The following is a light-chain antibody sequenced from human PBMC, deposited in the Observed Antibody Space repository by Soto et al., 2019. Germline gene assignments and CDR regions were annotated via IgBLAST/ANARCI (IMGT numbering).Light chain of an antibody. Sequence: IQMTQSPSSVSASVGDRVTMTCRASQGVGGWLAWYQQKPGKVPKLLIYATSSLHSGVPSRFSGSGSGTDFTLSISSLQHEDFEPYYCQQTQSLHLSLGPGTKVDIK. CDR1: QGVGGW. V-gene: IGKV1-12*01. CDR2: ATS. CDR3: QQTQSLHLS. J-gene: IGKJ3*01.